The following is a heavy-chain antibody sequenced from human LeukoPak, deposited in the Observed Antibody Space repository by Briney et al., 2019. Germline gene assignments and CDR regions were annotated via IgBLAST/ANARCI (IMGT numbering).Heavy chain of an antibody. CDR1: GFTFSKHW. D-gene: IGHD1-26*01. CDR2: INRDGSST. V-gene: IGHV3-74*01. J-gene: IGHJ4*02. CDR3: ARDQYSGYSPFDH. Sequence: PGGSLRLSCVASGFTFSKHWMHWVRQAPGKGLVWVSRINRDGSSTIYADSVKGRLTISRDNAKNTPYLQMNNLRAEDTAIYYCARDQYSGYSPFDHWGQGALVTVSS.